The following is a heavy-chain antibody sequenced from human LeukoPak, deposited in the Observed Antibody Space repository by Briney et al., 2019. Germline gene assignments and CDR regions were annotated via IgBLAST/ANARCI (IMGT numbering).Heavy chain of an antibody. CDR1: GGSISSYY. CDR3: ARAPGPYCGGDCQGPSDY. V-gene: IGHV4-59*01. J-gene: IGHJ4*02. D-gene: IGHD2-21*02. CDR2: IYYSGST. Sequence: SETLSLTCTVSGGSISSYYWSWIRQPPGKGLEWIGYIYYSGSTNYNPSLKSRVTISVDTSKNQFSLKLSSVTAADTAVYYCARAPGPYCGGDCQGPSDYWGQGTLVTVSS.